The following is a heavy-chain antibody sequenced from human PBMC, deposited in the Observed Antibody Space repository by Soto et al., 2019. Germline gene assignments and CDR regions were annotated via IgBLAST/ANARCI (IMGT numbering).Heavy chain of an antibody. CDR3: ATGPPSPVIRPHGGDAFDI. CDR2: FDPEDGET. D-gene: IGHD3-16*01. Sequence: QVQLVQSGAEVKKPGASVKVSCKVSGYTLTELSMHWLRQAPGKGLEWMGGFDPEDGETIYAQKFQGRVTMTEDTSTDTAYMELSSLRSEDTAVYYCATGPPSPVIRPHGGDAFDIWGQGTMVTVSS. J-gene: IGHJ3*02. CDR1: GYTLTELS. V-gene: IGHV1-24*01.